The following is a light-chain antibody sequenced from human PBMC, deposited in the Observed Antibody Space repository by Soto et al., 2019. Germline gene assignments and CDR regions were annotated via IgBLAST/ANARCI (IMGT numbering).Light chain of an antibody. CDR3: QQSYSTPLT. CDR1: QSISSW. J-gene: IGKJ4*01. CDR2: KAS. Sequence: DIQMTQSPSTLSASVGDRVTITCRASQSISSWLAWYQQKPGTAPKLLIYKASTLESGVPSRFSGSGSGTEFTLTISSLQPDDFATYYCQQSYSTPLTFGGGTKVDIK. V-gene: IGKV1-5*03.